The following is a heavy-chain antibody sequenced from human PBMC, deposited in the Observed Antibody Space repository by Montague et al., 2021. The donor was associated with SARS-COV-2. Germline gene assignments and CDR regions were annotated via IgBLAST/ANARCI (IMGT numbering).Heavy chain of an antibody. CDR2: IYYSGXT. J-gene: IGHJ6*02. Sequence: SETLSLTCTVSGGSISSSSYYWGCVGKPPGKGLEWIGSIYYSGXTXYXXXXKXRVTISVDTSKNQFSLKLSSVTAADTAVYYCARDARITMIVVVQGYGMDVWGQGTTVTVSS. CDR3: ARDARITMIVVVQGYGMDV. V-gene: IGHV4-39*07. D-gene: IGHD3-22*01. CDR1: GGSISSSSYY.